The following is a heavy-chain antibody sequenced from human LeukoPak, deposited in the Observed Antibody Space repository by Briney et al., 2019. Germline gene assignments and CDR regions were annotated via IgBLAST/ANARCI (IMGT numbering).Heavy chain of an antibody. V-gene: IGHV1-69*05. J-gene: IGHJ5*02. CDR1: GGTFSSYA. CDR2: IIPIFGTA. CDR3: ALAPLSGGSWVGFDP. Sequence: SVKVSCKASGGTFSSYAISWVRQAPGQGLEWMGGIIPIFGTANYAQKFQGRVTITTDESTSTAYMELSSLRSEDTAVYYCALAPLSGGSWVGFDPWGQGTLVTVSS. D-gene: IGHD2-15*01.